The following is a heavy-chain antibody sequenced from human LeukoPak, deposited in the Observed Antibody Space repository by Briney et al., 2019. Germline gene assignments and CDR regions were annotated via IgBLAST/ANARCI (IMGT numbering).Heavy chain of an antibody. D-gene: IGHD3-9*01. CDR3: ARSQTYYDILTLSYYYYYMDV. V-gene: IGHV3-20*04. CDR1: GFTFDDYG. CDR2: INWNGGST. Sequence: GGSLRLSCAASGFTFDDYGMSWVRQAPGKGLEWVSGINWNGGSTGYADSVKGRFTISRDNAKNSLYLQMNSLRAEDTAVYYCARSQTYYDILTLSYYYYYMDVWGKGTTVTVSS. J-gene: IGHJ6*03.